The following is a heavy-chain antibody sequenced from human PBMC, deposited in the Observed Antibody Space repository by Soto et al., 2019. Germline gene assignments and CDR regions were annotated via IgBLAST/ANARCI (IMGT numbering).Heavy chain of an antibody. D-gene: IGHD6-6*01. V-gene: IGHV3-23*01. Sequence: EVQLLESGGGLVQPGGSLRLSCAASGFTFSSYAMSWVRQAPGKGLEWVSAISGSGGNTYYADSVKGRFTISRDNSKNTLYLQVNRLRAEDTAVYYCAKSLVARPYDYWGQGTLVTVSS. CDR1: GFTFSSYA. J-gene: IGHJ4*02. CDR2: ISGSGGNT. CDR3: AKSLVARPYDY.